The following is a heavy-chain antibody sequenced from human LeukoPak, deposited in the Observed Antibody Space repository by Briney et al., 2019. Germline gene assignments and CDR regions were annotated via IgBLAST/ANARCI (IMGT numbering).Heavy chain of an antibody. CDR1: GFSFSSSW. Sequence: GGSLRLSCAASGFSFSSSWMHWVRQGPGKGLVWVSRIKSDGTNAYYADSVKGRFTISRDNARNTLYLQMNSLRAEDTAVYYCARGLWFGELSPHFDYWGQGTLVTVSS. CDR3: ARGLWFGELSPHFDY. J-gene: IGHJ4*02. CDR2: IKSDGTNA. D-gene: IGHD3-10*01. V-gene: IGHV3-74*01.